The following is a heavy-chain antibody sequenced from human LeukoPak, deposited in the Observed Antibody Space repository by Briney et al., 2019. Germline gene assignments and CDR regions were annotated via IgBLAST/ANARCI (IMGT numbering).Heavy chain of an antibody. Sequence: PSETLSLTCTVSGGSINSYYWSWIRQPAGKGLEWIGRIYTSGSTNYNPSLKSRVTMSVDTSKNQFSLKLSSVTAADTAVYYCARGPPPDYGDYYYYYMDVWGRGTTVTISS. CDR2: IYTSGST. V-gene: IGHV4-4*07. CDR3: ARGPPPDYGDYYYYYMDV. J-gene: IGHJ6*03. D-gene: IGHD4-17*01. CDR1: GGSINSYY.